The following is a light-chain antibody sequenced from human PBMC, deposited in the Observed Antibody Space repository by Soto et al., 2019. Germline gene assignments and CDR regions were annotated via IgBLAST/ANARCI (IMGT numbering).Light chain of an antibody. Sequence: DIQMTQSPSSLSASVGDRVTITCRASESISRHLNWYQQKPGKAPNLLIYAASTLQNGVPSRFSGSGSGTDFALTISSLQPEDFATYYCQQSYSTLSISFGQGTQLEIK. CDR2: AAS. CDR1: ESISRH. J-gene: IGKJ5*01. V-gene: IGKV1-39*01. CDR3: QQSYSTLSIS.